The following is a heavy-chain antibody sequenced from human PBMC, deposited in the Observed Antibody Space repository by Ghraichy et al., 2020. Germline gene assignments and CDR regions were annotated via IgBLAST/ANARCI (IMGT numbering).Heavy chain of an antibody. CDR3: AKDPTVTTFFGPASDY. V-gene: IGHV3-23*01. Sequence: GGSLRLSCAGYSFTFSPYTNWWVVCRLLNGLKWVSAISGSGGSTYYADSVKGRFTISRDNSKNTLYLQMNSLRAEDTAVYYCAKDPTVTTFFGPASDYWGHGTLVTVSS. CDR1: SFTFSPYT. D-gene: IGHD4-17*01. CDR2: ISGSGGST. J-gene: IGHJ4*01.